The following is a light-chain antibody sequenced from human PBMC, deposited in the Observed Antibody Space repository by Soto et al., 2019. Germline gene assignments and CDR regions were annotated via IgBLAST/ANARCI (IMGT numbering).Light chain of an antibody. Sequence: EIVLTRAPGTLSLSPGERATLSCRASQTIINNYLAWYQQKPGQAPRLLIHDASSRATGIPDRFSGSGSGTDFTLTISRLEPEDSAVYYCQQCATSPLTFGQGTKVEIK. CDR2: DAS. J-gene: IGKJ1*01. V-gene: IGKV3-20*01. CDR3: QQCATSPLT. CDR1: QTIINNY.